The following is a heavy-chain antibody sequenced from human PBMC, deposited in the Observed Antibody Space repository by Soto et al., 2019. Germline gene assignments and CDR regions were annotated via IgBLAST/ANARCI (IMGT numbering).Heavy chain of an antibody. CDR1: GFTFSRYW. Sequence: EGSLRLSCAASGFTFSRYWMSWVRQAPGKGLEWVANIKQDGSEKYYVDSVKGRFTISRGNAKNSLYLQMNSLRAEDTAVYYCAGGVFLLWFFDYYCMGVWGQRTSVTVSS. J-gene: IGHJ6*02. CDR3: AGGVFLLWFFDYYCMGV. D-gene: IGHD5-18*01. CDR2: IKQDGSEK. V-gene: IGHV3-7*04.